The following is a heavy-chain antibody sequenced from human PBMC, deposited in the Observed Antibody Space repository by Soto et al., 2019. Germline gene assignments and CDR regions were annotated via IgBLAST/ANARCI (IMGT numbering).Heavy chain of an antibody. CDR2: IHYSGYT. V-gene: IGHV4-59*01. CDR1: ADSITRFY. Sequence: XGTLSLTCTVSADSITRFYWTWMRQPPGKGLEWIGYIHYSGYTHYNASLKSRATLSVDTSKNQISLKLTSVTAADTAVYYCARRGVGAMLDPWGQGTLVTVSS. CDR3: ARRGVGAMLDP. J-gene: IGHJ5*02. D-gene: IGHD1-26*01.